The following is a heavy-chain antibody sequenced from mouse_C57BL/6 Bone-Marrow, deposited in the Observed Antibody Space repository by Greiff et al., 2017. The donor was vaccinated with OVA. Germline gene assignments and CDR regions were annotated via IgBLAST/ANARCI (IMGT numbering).Heavy chain of an antibody. CDR1: VFNFQNTY. V-gene: IGHV14-3*01. Sequence: VQLKQSVAELVRPGASVKLSCTASVFNFQNTYMHWVKQRPEQGLEWIGRIDPANDNTKYAPKFQGKATMTADTSSNTAYLQLSSLSSEDTAVYCCARGNFGSSFYAMDYWGQGTSVTVSS. D-gene: IGHD1-1*01. J-gene: IGHJ4*01. CDR3: ARGNFGSSFYAMDY. CDR2: IDPANDNT.